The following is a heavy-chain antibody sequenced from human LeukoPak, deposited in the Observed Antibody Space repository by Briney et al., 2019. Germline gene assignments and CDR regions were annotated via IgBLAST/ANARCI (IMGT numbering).Heavy chain of an antibody. CDR3: ANDYYGSGSYYNLFGY. V-gene: IGHV3-23*01. CDR1: GFTFSRHA. Sequence: GGSLKLSYAGSGFTFSRHAVTWVRQAPGKRLEWVSTISGSGGSIYYAESVKGRFTISRDNSKNTVYLQMNSLRAEDTAVYYCANDYYGSGSYYNLFGYWGQGTLVTVSS. CDR2: ISGSGGSI. D-gene: IGHD3-10*01. J-gene: IGHJ4*02.